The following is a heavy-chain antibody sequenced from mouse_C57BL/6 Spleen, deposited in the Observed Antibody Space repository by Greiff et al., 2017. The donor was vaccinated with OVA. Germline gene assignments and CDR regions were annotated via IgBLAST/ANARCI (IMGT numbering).Heavy chain of an antibody. V-gene: IGHV1-80*01. CDR3: AIRLGFAY. CDR2: IYPGDGDT. D-gene: IGHD3-2*02. J-gene: IGHJ3*01. CDR1: GYSFSSYW. Sequence: QVQLKESGAELVQPGASVKISCKASGYSFSSYWMNWVKQRPGKGLEWIGQIYPGDGDTNYNGKFKGKATLTADKSSSTAYMQLSSLTSEDSAVYFCAIRLGFAYWGQGTLVTVSA.